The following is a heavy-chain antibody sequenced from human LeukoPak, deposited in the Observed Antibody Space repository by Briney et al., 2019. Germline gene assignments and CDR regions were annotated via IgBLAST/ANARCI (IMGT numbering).Heavy chain of an antibody. CDR2: IVVGSGNT. D-gene: IGHD5-12*01. Sequence: SVKVSCKASGFTFTSSAMQWVRQARGQRLEWIGWIVVGSGNTNYAQKFQERVTITRDMSTSTAYMKLSSLRSEDTAVYYCAADPATELQMRAFDIWGQGTMVTVSS. J-gene: IGHJ3*02. CDR1: GFTFTSSA. CDR3: AADPATELQMRAFDI. V-gene: IGHV1-58*02.